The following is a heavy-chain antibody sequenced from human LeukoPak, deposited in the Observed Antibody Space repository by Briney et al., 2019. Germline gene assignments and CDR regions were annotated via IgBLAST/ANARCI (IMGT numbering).Heavy chain of an antibody. CDR3: ARGPLGYCSSSSCHGPDY. CDR1: GDSFSGFY. CDR2: INHSGST. J-gene: IGHJ4*02. V-gene: IGHV4-34*01. Sequence: SETLSLTCTVYGDSFSGFYWSWIRQPPGKGLEWIGEINHSGSTNYNPSLKSRVTISADTSKNQFSLRLSSVTAADTAVYYCARGPLGYCSSSSCHGPDYWGQGTLVTVSS. D-gene: IGHD2-2*01.